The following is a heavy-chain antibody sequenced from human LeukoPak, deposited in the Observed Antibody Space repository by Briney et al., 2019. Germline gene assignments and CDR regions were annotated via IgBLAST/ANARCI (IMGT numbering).Heavy chain of an antibody. D-gene: IGHD3-10*01. V-gene: IGHV3-33*01. CDR3: ARDSVWFGEVSVGGMDV. J-gene: IGHJ6*02. CDR1: GFSFSSYG. CDR2: IWYDGNNK. Sequence: GGSLRLSCAASGFSFSSYGMHWVRQAPGKGLEWVAVIWYDGNNKFHGDSVKGRFTISRDNSKNTLYLQMNSLRAEDTALYYCARDSVWFGEVSVGGMDVWGQGTTVTVSS.